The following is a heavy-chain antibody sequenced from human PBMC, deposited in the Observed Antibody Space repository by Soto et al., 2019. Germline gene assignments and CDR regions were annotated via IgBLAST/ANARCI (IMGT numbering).Heavy chain of an antibody. CDR2: IKRKTDGGTT. Sequence: EVQLVESGGGLVKPGGSLRLSCAASGFTFSNAWMSWVRQAPGKGLEWVGRIKRKTDGGTTDYAAPVKGRFTISRDDSKNTLYLQMNSLKTEDTAVYYCTTGIVVVIHSGMDVWGQGTTVTVSS. CDR1: GFTFSNAW. V-gene: IGHV3-15*01. CDR3: TTGIVVVIHSGMDV. D-gene: IGHD3-22*01. J-gene: IGHJ6*02.